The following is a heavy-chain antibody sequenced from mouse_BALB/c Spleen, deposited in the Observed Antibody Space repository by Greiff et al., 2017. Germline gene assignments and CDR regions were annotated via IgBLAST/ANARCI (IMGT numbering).Heavy chain of an antibody. CDR1: GYTFTSYW. D-gene: IGHD2-3*01. Sequence: EVQLQQSGTVLARPGASVKMSCKASGYTFTSYWMHWVKQRPGQGLEWIGAIYPGNSDTSYNQKFKGKAKLTAVTSTSTAYMELSSLTNEDSAVYYCTNKGLDGYLDYWGQGTTLTVSS. J-gene: IGHJ2*01. CDR2: IYPGNSDT. CDR3: TNKGLDGYLDY. V-gene: IGHV1-5*01.